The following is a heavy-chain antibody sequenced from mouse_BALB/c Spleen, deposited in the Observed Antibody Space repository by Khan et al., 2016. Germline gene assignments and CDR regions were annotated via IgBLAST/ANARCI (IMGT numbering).Heavy chain of an antibody. V-gene: IGHV7-3*02. J-gene: IGHJ4*01. CDR3: ARDPDGYYAMVF. D-gene: IGHD2-3*01. CDR1: GFIFTDYY. CDR2: IRNKANGYTT. Sequence: EVQLVEPGGGLVQPGGSLRLSCATSGFIFTDYYMSWVRQPPGKALEWLGFIRNKANGYTTEYSASVKGRFTISRDNSQSILYLQMNTRRAEDSATYYCARDPDGYYAMVFWGLGASVTVSS.